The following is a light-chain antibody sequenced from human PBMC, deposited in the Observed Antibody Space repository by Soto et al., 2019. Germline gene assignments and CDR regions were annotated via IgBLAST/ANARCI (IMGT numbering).Light chain of an antibody. V-gene: IGKV3-15*01. CDR2: ATS. Sequence: EVLMTQSPATLSVSPGDRATLSCRASPSIGDNLAWYQQKPGQPPRLLIYATSTRATGIPARFSGAGSGTEFPLTISGLQSEDSATYYWQQYNNWPPLTFGGGTKVEIK. CDR3: QQYNNWPPLT. J-gene: IGKJ4*01. CDR1: PSIGDN.